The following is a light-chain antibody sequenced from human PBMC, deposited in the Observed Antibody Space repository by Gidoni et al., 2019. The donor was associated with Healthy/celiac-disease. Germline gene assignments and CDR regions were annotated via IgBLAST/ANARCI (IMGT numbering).Light chain of an antibody. V-gene: IGKV1-8*01. Sequence: AIRMTQSPSSFSASTGDRVTITCRASQGISSYLAWYQPKPGKAPKLLIYAASTLQSGVPSRFSGSGSGTDFTLTIRCLQSEDFATYYCQQYYSYSWTFGQGTKVEIK. CDR1: QGISSY. CDR2: AAS. CDR3: QQYYSYSWT. J-gene: IGKJ1*01.